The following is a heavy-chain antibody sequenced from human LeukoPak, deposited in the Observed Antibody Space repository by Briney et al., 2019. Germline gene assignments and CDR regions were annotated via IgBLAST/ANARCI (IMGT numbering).Heavy chain of an antibody. CDR3: ARLVLSYGNAFDH. D-gene: IGHD3-16*01. J-gene: IGHJ4*02. V-gene: IGHV4-39*02. CDR2: INYSGNT. CDR1: SGSISGSDYY. Sequence: SETLSLTCTVSSGSISGSDYYWCWIRQPPGKGLEWIGSINYSGNTYYDSSLKSRVTISVDTSKNHFSLRLSSVTAADTAVYYCARLVLSYGNAFDHWGQGTPVAVSS.